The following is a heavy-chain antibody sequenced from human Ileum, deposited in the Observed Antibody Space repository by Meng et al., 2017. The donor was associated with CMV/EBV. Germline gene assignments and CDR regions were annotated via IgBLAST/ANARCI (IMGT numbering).Heavy chain of an antibody. CDR1: EFIFKTYY. CDR3: LTDPNWGAF. CDR2: IGRSGTDV. J-gene: IGHJ4*02. Sequence: EVQLVESGGGLVKPGGSLRLSCAASEFIFKTYYMYWVRQAPGKGLEWVSSIGRSGTDVAYADPVEGRFTISRDKNSLYLEMKSLRADDTAVYYCLTDPNWGAFWGQGTLVTVSS. V-gene: IGHV3-21*01. D-gene: IGHD1-26*01.